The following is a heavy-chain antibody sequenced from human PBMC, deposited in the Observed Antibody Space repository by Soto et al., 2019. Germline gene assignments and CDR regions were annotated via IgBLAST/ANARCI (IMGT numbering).Heavy chain of an antibody. D-gene: IGHD4-17*01. J-gene: IGHJ3*02. CDR2: INPSNGFT. Sequence: QVQLVQSGAELKKPGASVSLSCKASGFTFNTYYIHWVRQSPGEGLQWMGVINPSNGFTSYPQNFQGRVTMTADTSTTTVYLELSSLKSDDTAIYYCARSTVTTWDDAFDIWGQGTLVTVSS. CDR1: GFTFNTYY. V-gene: IGHV1-46*02. CDR3: ARSTVTTWDDAFDI.